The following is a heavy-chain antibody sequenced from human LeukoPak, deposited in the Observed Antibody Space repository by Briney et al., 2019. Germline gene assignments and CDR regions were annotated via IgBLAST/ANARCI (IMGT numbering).Heavy chain of an antibody. V-gene: IGHV4-39*06. CDR3: ASGGYIYGYDFSFYY. CDR2: LNYHENT. D-gene: IGHD5-18*01. Sequence: SETLSLTCNVSGGSITSSCDYWGWIRPAPGKGLEWIMNLNYHENTYYHSSLKSPTTTSVNTSNTPFPLKLRLVTAADTALYYCASGGYIYGYDFSFYYWGEGTLVTVSS. CDR1: GGSITSSCDY. J-gene: IGHJ4*02.